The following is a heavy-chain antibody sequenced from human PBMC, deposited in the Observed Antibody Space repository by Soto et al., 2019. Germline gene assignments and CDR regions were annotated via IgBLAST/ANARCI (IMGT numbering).Heavy chain of an antibody. D-gene: IGHD4-17*01. V-gene: IGHV1-69*13. CDR1: GGTFSSYA. CDR2: IIPIFGTA. J-gene: IGHJ4*02. CDR3: ARIHYGGNTSDFDY. Sequence: GASVKVSCKASGGTFSSYAISWVRQAPGQGLEWMGGIIPIFGTANYAQKFQSRVTITADESTSTAYMELSSLRSEDTAVYYCARIHYGGNTSDFDYWGQGTLVTVSS.